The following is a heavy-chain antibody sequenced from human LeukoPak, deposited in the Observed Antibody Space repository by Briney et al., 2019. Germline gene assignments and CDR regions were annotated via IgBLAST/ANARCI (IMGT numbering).Heavy chain of an antibody. CDR1: GFTFGDYA. CDR3: TRDDFWSGYYPPRDY. CDR2: IRSKAYGGTT. V-gene: IGHV3-49*03. Sequence: GGSLRLSCTASGFTFGDYAMSWFHQAPGKGLEWVGFIRSKAYGGTTEYAASVKCRFTISRDDSKSIAYLQMNSLKTEDTAVYYCTRDDFWSGYYPPRDYWGQGTLVTVSS. J-gene: IGHJ4*02. D-gene: IGHD3-3*01.